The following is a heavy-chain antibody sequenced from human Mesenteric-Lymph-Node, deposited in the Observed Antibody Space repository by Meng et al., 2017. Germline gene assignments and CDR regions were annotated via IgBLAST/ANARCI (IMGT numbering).Heavy chain of an antibody. CDR3: ARLDLGLAH. CDR1: GGKFTSFV. D-gene: IGHD3-16*01. CDR2: IIPNLGTT. J-gene: IGHJ4*02. V-gene: IGHV1-69*10. Sequence: QVQLVQSGAEVKKPGSSVKVSCKASGGKFTSFVFNWGRQVPGQGVEWMGGIIPNLGTTNYAEKFRGRLTISADTSARTAYMELTSLNSDDTAVYYCARLDLGLAHWGQGTLVTVSS.